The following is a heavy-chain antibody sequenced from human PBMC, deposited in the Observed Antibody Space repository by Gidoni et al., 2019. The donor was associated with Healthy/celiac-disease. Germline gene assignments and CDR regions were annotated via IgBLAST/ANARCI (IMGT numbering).Heavy chain of an antibody. CDR3: ARSYYDFWSGYYQSYNWFDP. CDR1: GGSISSSY. V-gene: IGHV4-59*01. J-gene: IGHJ5*02. Sequence: QVQLQESGPGLVKPSETLSLTCTVSGGSISSSYWSWIRQPPGKGLEWIGYIYYSGSTNYNPSLKSRVTISVDTSKNQFSLKLSSVTAADTAVYYCARSYYDFWSGYYQSYNWFDPWGQGTLVTVSS. D-gene: IGHD3-3*01. CDR2: IYYSGST.